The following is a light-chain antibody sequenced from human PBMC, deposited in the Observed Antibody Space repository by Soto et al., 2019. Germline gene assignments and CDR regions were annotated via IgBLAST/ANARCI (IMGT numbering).Light chain of an antibody. V-gene: IGLV2-14*01. CDR2: EVN. CDR1: SSDVGNYNS. CDR3: SSFTTTRTYV. Sequence: QSALTQPASVSGSPGQSITISCTGTSSDVGNYNSVSWYQQHPGTAPKLMIYEVNNRPSGVSNRFSGSKSGNTASLTISGLQAEDEADYYCSSFTTTRTYVFGTGTKVTVL. J-gene: IGLJ1*01.